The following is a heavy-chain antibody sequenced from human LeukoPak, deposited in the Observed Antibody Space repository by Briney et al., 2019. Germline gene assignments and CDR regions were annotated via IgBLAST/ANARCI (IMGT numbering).Heavy chain of an antibody. J-gene: IGHJ4*02. CDR1: GGSIGSYY. D-gene: IGHD6-6*01. CDR2: IYYSGST. Sequence: SETLSLTCTVSGGSIGSYYWSWIRQPPGKGLEWIGYIYYSGSTNYNPSLKSRVTISVDTSKNQFSLKLSSVTAADTAVYYCAREGQLGTDYWGQGTLVTVSS. CDR3: AREGQLGTDY. V-gene: IGHV4-59*01.